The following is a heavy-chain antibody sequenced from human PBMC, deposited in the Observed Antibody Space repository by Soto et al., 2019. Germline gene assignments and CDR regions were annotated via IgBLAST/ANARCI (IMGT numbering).Heavy chain of an antibody. D-gene: IGHD6-13*01. J-gene: IGHJ4*02. CDR2: MYYSGST. V-gene: IGHV4-31*03. CDR1: GGSINSGGYY. Sequence: QVQLRESGPGLVKPSQTLSLTCTVSGGSINSGGYYWNWIRQRPGKGLEGIGYMYYSGSTYYNPFLRSRVIISADTSENHFSLKLSSVTAADTAVYFCARGYRQSGYSSSWVFDYWGQGTLVNVSS. CDR3: ARGYRQSGYSSSWVFDY.